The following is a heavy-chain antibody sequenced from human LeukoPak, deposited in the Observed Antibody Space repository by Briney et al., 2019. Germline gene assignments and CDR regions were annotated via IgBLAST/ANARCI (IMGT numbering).Heavy chain of an antibody. CDR1: GYSFTTYW. CDR3: ARRHSSSSGYAFNI. Sequence: GESLKISCKTSGYSFTTYWIGWVRQMPGKGLEWMGLIYPGDSDTRYGPSFQGQVTISADRSISTAYLQWSSLKASDSAMYYCARRHSSSSGYAFNIWGQGTMVAVSS. J-gene: IGHJ3*02. CDR2: IYPGDSDT. D-gene: IGHD6-6*01. V-gene: IGHV5-51*01.